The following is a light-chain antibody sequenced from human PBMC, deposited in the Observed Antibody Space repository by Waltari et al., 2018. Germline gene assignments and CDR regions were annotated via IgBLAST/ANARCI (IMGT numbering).Light chain of an antibody. Sequence: DIVMTQTPFSLPVTLGEPASISCRSSESLLDTEDGSTYLDWYLKKPGQSPQLLIYEVSNRASGVPDRFSGSGSDTDCTLKISRVEAEDVGIYYCMQGIEYPTFGQGTKVEIK. CDR3: MQGIEYPT. CDR2: EVS. V-gene: IGKV2-40*01. CDR1: ESLLDTEDGSTY. J-gene: IGKJ1*01.